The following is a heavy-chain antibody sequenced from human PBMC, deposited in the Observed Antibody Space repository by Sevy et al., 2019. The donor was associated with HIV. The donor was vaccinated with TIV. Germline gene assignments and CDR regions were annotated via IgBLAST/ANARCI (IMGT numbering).Heavy chain of an antibody. Sequence: ASVKVSCKASGGTFSSYAISWVRQAPGQGLEWMGGIIPIFGTANYAQKLQGRVTITADESTSTAYMELSSLRSEDTAVYYCARENILVVYAPRPGWFDPWGQGTLVTVSS. D-gene: IGHD2-8*02. V-gene: IGHV1-69*13. CDR2: IIPIFGTA. J-gene: IGHJ5*02. CDR3: ARENILVVYAPRPGWFDP. CDR1: GGTFSSYA.